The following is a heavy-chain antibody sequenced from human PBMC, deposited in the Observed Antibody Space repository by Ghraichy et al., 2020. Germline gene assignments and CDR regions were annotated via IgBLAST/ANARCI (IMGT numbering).Heavy chain of an antibody. CDR2: ISSSSSTI. CDR1: GFTFSSYS. J-gene: IGHJ1*01. Sequence: GGSLRLSCAASGFTFSSYSMNWVRQAPVKGLEWVSYISSSSSTIYYADSVKGRFTISRDNAKNSLYLQMNSLRDEDTAVYYCARGVLRYFDWLLKNGYFQHWGQGTLVTVSS. V-gene: IGHV3-48*02. CDR3: ARGVLRYFDWLLKNGYFQH. D-gene: IGHD3-9*01.